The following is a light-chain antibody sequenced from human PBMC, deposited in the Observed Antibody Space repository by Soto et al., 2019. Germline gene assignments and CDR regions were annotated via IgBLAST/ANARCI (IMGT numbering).Light chain of an antibody. CDR1: SSDVGSYNL. Sequence: QSALTQPASVSGSPGQSITISCTGTSSDVGSYNLVSWYQQHPGKAPKLMIYEGSKRPSGVSNRFSGSKSGNTASLTISGLQAEDEADYHCCSYAGSSNVVFGGGTQLTVL. CDR3: CSYAGSSNVV. J-gene: IGLJ2*01. V-gene: IGLV2-23*01. CDR2: EGS.